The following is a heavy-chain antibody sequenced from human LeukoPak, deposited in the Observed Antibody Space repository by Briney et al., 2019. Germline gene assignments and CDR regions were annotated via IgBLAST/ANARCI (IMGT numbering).Heavy chain of an antibody. Sequence: PGGSLRLSCAASGLTFSSYWMHWVRQAPGQGPVWVSRINSDGSSTYYADSVKGRFTISRDNAKNTLYLQMNSLRAEDTAVYYCARDPKQDGTYWNYFDYWGQGALVTVSP. J-gene: IGHJ4*02. CDR1: GLTFSSYW. CDR3: ARDPKQDGTYWNYFDY. D-gene: IGHD1-26*01. CDR2: INSDGSST. V-gene: IGHV3-74*01.